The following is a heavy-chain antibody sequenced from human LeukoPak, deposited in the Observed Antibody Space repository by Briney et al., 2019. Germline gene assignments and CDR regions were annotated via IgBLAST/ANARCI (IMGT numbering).Heavy chain of an antibody. Sequence: SETLSLTCTVSGGSISSSSYYWGWIRQPPGKGLEWIGEINHSGSTNYNPSLKSRVTISVDTSKNQFSLKLSSVTAADTAVYYCARGVAGIPRTYNWFDPWGQGTLVTVSS. J-gene: IGHJ5*02. CDR2: INHSGST. CDR3: ARGVAGIPRTYNWFDP. CDR1: GGSISSSSYY. V-gene: IGHV4-39*07. D-gene: IGHD6-19*01.